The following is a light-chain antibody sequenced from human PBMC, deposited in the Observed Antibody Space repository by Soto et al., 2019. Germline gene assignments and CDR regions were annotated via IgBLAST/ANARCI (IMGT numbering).Light chain of an antibody. CDR2: DAS. CDR3: QQYNSYSLT. Sequence: DIQMTQSPSTLSASVGDRVTITCRASQSISSWLAWYQQKPGKAPKLLIYDASSLESGVPSRLSGSGSGTKFTLTISSLQPDDFATYYCQQYNSYSLTFGQGTKV. V-gene: IGKV1-5*01. J-gene: IGKJ1*01. CDR1: QSISSW.